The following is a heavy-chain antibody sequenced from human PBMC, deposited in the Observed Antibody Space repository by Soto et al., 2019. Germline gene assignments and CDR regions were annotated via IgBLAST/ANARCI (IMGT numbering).Heavy chain of an antibody. CDR1: GFSFSTHG. J-gene: IGHJ6*01. V-gene: IGHV3-30*18. D-gene: IGHD3-10*01. CDR2: ISYDGCIK. Sequence: QVQLVESGGGVVQPGRSLRLSCASSGFSFSTHGMQWVGQAPGKGLEWVAIISYDGCIKYSADDVKGRFTISRDNSKNTLFLQMDSLRAEDAAVYYCAKDLRASGGHSGTLNYYSGMDVW. CDR3: AKDLRASGGHSGTLNYYSGMDV.